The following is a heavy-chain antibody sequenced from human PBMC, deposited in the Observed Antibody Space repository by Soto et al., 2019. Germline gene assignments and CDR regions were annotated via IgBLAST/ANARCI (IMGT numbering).Heavy chain of an antibody. V-gene: IGHV5-51*03. CDR2: IYPGDSDT. CDR3: ARLYYYDSSGYPPDY. J-gene: IGHJ4*02. Sequence: PGESLKTSCKGSGYSFTSYWIGWVRQMPGKGLEWMGIIYPGDSDTRYSPSFQGRVTISADKSISTAYLQWSSLKASDTAMYYCARLYYYDSSGYPPDYWGQGTLVTVSS. CDR1: GYSFTSYW. D-gene: IGHD3-22*01.